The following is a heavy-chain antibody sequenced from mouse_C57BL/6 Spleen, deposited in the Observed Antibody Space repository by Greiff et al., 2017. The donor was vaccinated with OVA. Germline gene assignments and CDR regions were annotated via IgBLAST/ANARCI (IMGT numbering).Heavy chain of an antibody. D-gene: IGHD1-1*01. CDR2: IHPNSGST. CDR1: GYTFTSYW. V-gene: IGHV1-64*01. Sequence: VQLQQPGAELVKPGASVKLSCKASGYTFTSYWMHWVKQRPGQGLEWIGMIHPNSGSTNYNEKFKSKATLTVDKSSSTAYMQLSSLTSEDSAVYYSARRDYYGSSPYAMDDWGQGTSVTVSS. J-gene: IGHJ4*01. CDR3: ARRDYYGSSPYAMDD.